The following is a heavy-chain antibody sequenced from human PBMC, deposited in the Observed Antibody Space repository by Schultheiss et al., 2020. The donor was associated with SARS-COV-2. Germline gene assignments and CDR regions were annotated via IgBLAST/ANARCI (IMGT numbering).Heavy chain of an antibody. J-gene: IGHJ4*02. Sequence: SETLSLTCAVSGGSISSGGYSWSWIRQPPGKGLEWIGYIYHSGSTYYNPSLKSRVTISVDRSKNQFSLKLSSVTAADTAVYYCARAPSGYNEPFDYWGQGTLVTVSS. CDR1: GGSISSGGYS. CDR3: ARAPSGYNEPFDY. V-gene: IGHV4-30-2*01. CDR2: IYHSGST. D-gene: IGHD3-22*01.